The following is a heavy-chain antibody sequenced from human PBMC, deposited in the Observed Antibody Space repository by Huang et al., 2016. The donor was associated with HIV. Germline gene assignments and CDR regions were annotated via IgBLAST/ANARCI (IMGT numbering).Heavy chain of an antibody. D-gene: IGHD2-15*01. V-gene: IGHV3-23*01. Sequence: EWVSFISSSGGSTYYTDSVRGRFTISRDNPKKTMDLQMNNLRVDDTAVYYCARGGYCSYGNCSVAAFDMWGQGTMVTVSS. J-gene: IGHJ3*02. CDR3: ARGGYCSYGNCSVAAFDM. CDR2: ISSSGGST.